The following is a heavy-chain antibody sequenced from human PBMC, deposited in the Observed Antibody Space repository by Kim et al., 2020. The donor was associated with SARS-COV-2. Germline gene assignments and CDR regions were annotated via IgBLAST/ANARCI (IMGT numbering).Heavy chain of an antibody. Sequence: SETLSLTCTVSGGSISSYYWSWIRQPPGKGLEWIGYIYYSGSTNYNPSLKSRVTISVDTSTNQFSLKLSSVTAADTAVYYCADAGSTYYDILTGVGYYYYCMDVWGHATTVTVSS. D-gene: IGHD3-9*01. CDR3: ADAGSTYYDILTGVGYYYYCMDV. J-gene: IGHJ6*02. CDR1: GGSISSYY. CDR2: IYYSGST. V-gene: IGHV4-59*01.